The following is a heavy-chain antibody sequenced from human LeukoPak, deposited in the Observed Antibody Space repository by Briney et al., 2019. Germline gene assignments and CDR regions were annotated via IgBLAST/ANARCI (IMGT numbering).Heavy chain of an antibody. CDR3: ARRLTQYDCFDP. Sequence: SQTLSLTCAISGDSVSSNSAAWNWIRQSPSRGLEWLGRTYYRSKWYNDYAVSVRGRITVDPDTSKNQFSLHLNSVTPEDTAVYYCARRLTQYDCFDPWGQGILVTVSS. CDR2: TYYRSKWYN. J-gene: IGHJ5*02. D-gene: IGHD2-2*01. CDR1: GDSVSSNSAA. V-gene: IGHV6-1*01.